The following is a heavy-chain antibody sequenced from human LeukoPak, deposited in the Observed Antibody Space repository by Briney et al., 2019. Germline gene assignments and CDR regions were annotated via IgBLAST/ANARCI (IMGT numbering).Heavy chain of an antibody. V-gene: IGHV3-23*01. D-gene: IGHD1-26*01. CDR3: AKDAHSGTYFDY. CDR2: ISGSGGST. CDR1: GFTFSSYD. J-gene: IGHJ4*02. Sequence: GGSLRLSRAASGFTFSSYDMSWVRQAPGKGLEWVSAISGSGGSTYYADSVKGRFTISRDNSKNTLYLQMNSLRAEDTAVYYCAKDAHSGTYFDYWGQGTLVTVSS.